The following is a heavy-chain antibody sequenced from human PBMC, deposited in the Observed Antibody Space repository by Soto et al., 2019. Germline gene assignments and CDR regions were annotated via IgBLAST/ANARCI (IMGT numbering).Heavy chain of an antibody. J-gene: IGHJ4*02. CDR3: ARLTTVILPAFDY. V-gene: IGHV5-51*01. CDR2: IYPGDSDT. CDR1: GYSFTSSW. Sequence: EVQLVQSGAEVKKPGESLKISCKGSGYSFTSSWIAWVRQMPGKGLECMGIIYPGDSDTRYSPSFQGQVTISADKSISTAYLQWSRLKASDTAMYYCARLTTVILPAFDYWGQGTLVTVSS. D-gene: IGHD4-17*01.